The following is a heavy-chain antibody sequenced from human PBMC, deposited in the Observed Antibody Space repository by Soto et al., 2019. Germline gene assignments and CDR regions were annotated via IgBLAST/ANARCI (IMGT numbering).Heavy chain of an antibody. J-gene: IGHJ5*02. CDR1: GGSISSYY. V-gene: IGHV4-59*01. D-gene: IGHD6-13*01. Sequence: PSETLCLTCTVSGGSISSYYWSWIRQPPGKGLEWIGYIYYSGSTNYNPSLKSRVTISVDTSKNQFSLKLSSVTAADTAVYYCARDIAAASSVWFDPWGQGTLVTVSS. CDR2: IYYSGST. CDR3: ARDIAAASSVWFDP.